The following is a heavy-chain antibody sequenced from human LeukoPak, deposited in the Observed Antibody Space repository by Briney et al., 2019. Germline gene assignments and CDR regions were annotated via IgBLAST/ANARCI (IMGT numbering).Heavy chain of an antibody. Sequence: GGSLRLSCAASGFTFSSYSMNWVRQAPGKGLEWVSSISSSSSYIYYADSVKGRFTISRDNAKNSLYLQMNSLRAEDTAVYYCARVTPPLWFGNAGYMDVWGKGTTVTISS. J-gene: IGHJ6*03. CDR2: ISSSSSYI. CDR3: ARVTPPLWFGNAGYMDV. V-gene: IGHV3-21*04. D-gene: IGHD3-10*01. CDR1: GFTFSSYS.